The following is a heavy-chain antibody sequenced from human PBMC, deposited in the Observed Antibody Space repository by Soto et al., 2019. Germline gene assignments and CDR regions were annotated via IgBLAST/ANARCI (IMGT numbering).Heavy chain of an antibody. V-gene: IGHV3-23*01. J-gene: IGHJ4*02. CDR2: IYAAGGGK. Sequence: PGGSLRLSCAASGFIFSNYAMFWFRQAPGKGLEWVSTIYAAGGGKYYADSVKGRFTISRDNSKNTLYLQMNSLRAEDTAVYYCAKDSYYDFWSGYYVGIDYWGQGTLVTVSS. CDR3: AKDSYYDFWSGYYVGIDY. D-gene: IGHD3-3*01. CDR1: GFIFSNYA.